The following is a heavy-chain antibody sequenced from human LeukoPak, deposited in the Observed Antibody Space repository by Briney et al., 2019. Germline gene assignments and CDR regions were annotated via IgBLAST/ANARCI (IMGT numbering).Heavy chain of an antibody. CDR1: GFTFSSYW. Sequence: PGGSLRLSCTASGFTFSSYWMSWVRQAPGKGLEWVANIKQDGSEKYYVDSVKGRFTISRDNAKNSLYLQMNSLRAEDTAVYYCASRIRGDHVGYWGQGTLVTVSS. V-gene: IGHV3-7*01. CDR2: IKQDGSEK. J-gene: IGHJ4*02. CDR3: ASRIRGDHVGY. D-gene: IGHD4-17*01.